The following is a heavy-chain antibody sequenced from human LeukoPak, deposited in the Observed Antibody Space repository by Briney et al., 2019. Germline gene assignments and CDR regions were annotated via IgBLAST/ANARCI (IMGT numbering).Heavy chain of an antibody. V-gene: IGHV1-24*01. CDR2: FGPEDGET. J-gene: IGHJ4*02. CDR1: GFTFSSYG. CDR3: ATAVALVYFDY. Sequence: GGSLRLSCAASGFTFSSYGMHWVRQAPGKGLEWMGGFGPEDGETIYAQKFQGRVTMTEDTSTDTAYMELSSLRSEDTAVYYCATAVALVYFDYWGQGTLVTVSS. D-gene: IGHD6-19*01.